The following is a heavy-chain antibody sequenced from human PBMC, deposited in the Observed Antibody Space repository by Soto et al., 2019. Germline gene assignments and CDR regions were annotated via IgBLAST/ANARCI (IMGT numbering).Heavy chain of an antibody. V-gene: IGHV3-23*01. CDR2: ISASGGTA. J-gene: IGHJ5*01. Sequence: GSLRLSCAASGFMFSSYAMSWVRQAPGKGLEWVSSISASGGTANLADSVEGRCTISRDNSKSTLYLQMNSLRAEDTAVYYCAKLTYPSDSTGYYYERVSGWIDSWGQGTLVTVSS. CDR3: AKLTYPSDSTGYYYERVSGWIDS. D-gene: IGHD3-22*01. CDR1: GFMFSSYA.